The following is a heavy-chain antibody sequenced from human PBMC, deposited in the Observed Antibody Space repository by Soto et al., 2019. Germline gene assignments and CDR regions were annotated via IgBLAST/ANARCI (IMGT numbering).Heavy chain of an antibody. CDR2: INHSGST. J-gene: IGHJ6*03. V-gene: IGHV4-34*01. CDR1: GGSFSGYY. Sequence: SETLSLTCAVYGGSFSGYYWSWIRQPPGKGLEWIGEINHSGSTNYNPSLKSRVTISVDTSKNQFSLKLSSVTAADTAVYYCARSDGKWLRNYYYYYMDVWGKGTTVTVSS. CDR3: ARSDGKWLRNYYYYYMDV. D-gene: IGHD5-12*01.